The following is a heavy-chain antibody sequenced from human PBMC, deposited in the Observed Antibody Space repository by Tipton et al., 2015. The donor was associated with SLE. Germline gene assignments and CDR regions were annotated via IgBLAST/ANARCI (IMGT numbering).Heavy chain of an antibody. D-gene: IGHD6-6*01. CDR2: IYPGDSDT. Sequence: PGKGLEWMGIIYPGDSDTRYSPSFQGQVTISADKSISTAYLQWSSLKASDTAMYYCASQLQGTIAAPFDYWGQGTLVTVSS. V-gene: IGHV5-51*01. CDR3: ASQLQGTIAAPFDY. J-gene: IGHJ4*02.